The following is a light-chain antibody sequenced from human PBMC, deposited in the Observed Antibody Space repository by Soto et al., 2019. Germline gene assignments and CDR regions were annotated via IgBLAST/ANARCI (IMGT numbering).Light chain of an antibody. V-gene: IGLV1-40*01. CDR3: QSYDSSLSGVL. Sequence: QSVLTQPPSVSGAPGQRVTISCTGSSSNIGAGYDVHWYQHLPGTGPKLLIYVSSNRPSGVPDRFSGSKSGTSAFLAITGLQAEDEADYYCQSYDSSLSGVLFGGGTKLTVL. J-gene: IGLJ2*01. CDR2: VSS. CDR1: SSNIGAGYD.